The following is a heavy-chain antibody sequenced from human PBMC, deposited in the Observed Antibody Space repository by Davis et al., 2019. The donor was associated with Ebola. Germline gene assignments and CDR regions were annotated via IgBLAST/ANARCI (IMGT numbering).Heavy chain of an antibody. D-gene: IGHD5-18*01. J-gene: IGHJ4*02. V-gene: IGHV4-34*01. Sequence: PSETLSLTCAVYGGSFSGYYWSWIRQPPGKGLEWIGEINHSGSTNYNPSLKSRVTISVDTSKNQFSLKLSSVTAADTAVYYCARRDSYGYVPFDYWGQGTLVTVSS. CDR2: INHSGST. CDR1: GGSFSGYY. CDR3: ARRDSYGYVPFDY.